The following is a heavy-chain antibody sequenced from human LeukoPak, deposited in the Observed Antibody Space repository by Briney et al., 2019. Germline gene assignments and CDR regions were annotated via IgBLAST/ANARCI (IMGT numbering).Heavy chain of an antibody. J-gene: IGHJ5*02. CDR3: ARAGHITSEGETAMVFDP. Sequence: SETLSLTCAVSGYSISSGYYWGWIRQPAGKGLEWIGRIYTSGSTNYNPSLKSRVTISVDTSKNQFSLKLSSVTAADTAVYYCARAGHITSEGETAMVFDPWGQGTLVTVSS. V-gene: IGHV4-61*02. D-gene: IGHD5-18*01. CDR1: GYSISSGYY. CDR2: IYTSGST.